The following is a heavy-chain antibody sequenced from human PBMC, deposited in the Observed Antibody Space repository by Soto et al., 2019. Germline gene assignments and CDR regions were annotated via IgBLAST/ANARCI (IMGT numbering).Heavy chain of an antibody. J-gene: IGHJ4*02. CDR2: ISGSGGST. Sequence: PGGSLRLSCAASGFTFSSYAMSWVRQAPGKGLEWVSGISGSGGSTYHADSVKGRFTISRDNSRNTLYLQMNSLRAEDTAAYYCAEGNHIHLAPQPFDYWGQGTLVTVSS. D-gene: IGHD1-1*01. CDR1: GFTFSSYA. V-gene: IGHV3-23*01. CDR3: AEGNHIHLAPQPFDY.